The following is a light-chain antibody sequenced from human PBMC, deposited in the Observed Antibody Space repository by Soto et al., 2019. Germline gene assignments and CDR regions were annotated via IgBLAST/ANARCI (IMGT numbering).Light chain of an antibody. V-gene: IGKV3-20*01. J-gene: IGKJ1*01. CDR3: QKYGTFWT. CDR1: QSVSNNY. Sequence: EIVLTQTPCTLSLSPGERSTLSGRASQSVSNNYLAWYQQKPGQAPRLLIYGASSRATGTPDRFSGSGSGTDFTLTIRRLEPDDFAVYYCQKYGTFWTFGQGTKVDIK. CDR2: GAS.